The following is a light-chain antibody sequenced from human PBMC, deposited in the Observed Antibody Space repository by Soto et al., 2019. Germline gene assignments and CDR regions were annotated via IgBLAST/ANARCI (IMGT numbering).Light chain of an antibody. J-gene: IGLJ1*01. CDR2: DVS. V-gene: IGLV2-11*01. CDR3: CSYAGSYTVYV. Sequence: QSVLTQPRSVSGSPGQSVTISCTGTSSDVGGYNYVSWYQQHPGKAPKLMIYDVSKRPSGVPDRFSGSKSGNTASLTISGLQAEDEADYYCCSYAGSYTVYVFGTGPKLTVL. CDR1: SSDVGGYNY.